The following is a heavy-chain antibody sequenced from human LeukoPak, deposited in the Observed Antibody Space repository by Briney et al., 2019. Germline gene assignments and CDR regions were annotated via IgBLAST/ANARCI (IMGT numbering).Heavy chain of an antibody. J-gene: IGHJ1*01. CDR3: AGRLTYNYNTHPVECFQH. Sequence: PSETLSLTCTVSGGSISNNSYYWGWIRQPPGKGLEWVGSLYYSGNTYYNPSLRSQVTISIDTSKNQFSLRLSSVAAADTAVYYCAGRLTYNYNTHPVECFQHWGQGTLVTVSS. CDR2: LYYSGNT. D-gene: IGHD3-22*01. CDR1: GGSISNNSYY. V-gene: IGHV4-39*01.